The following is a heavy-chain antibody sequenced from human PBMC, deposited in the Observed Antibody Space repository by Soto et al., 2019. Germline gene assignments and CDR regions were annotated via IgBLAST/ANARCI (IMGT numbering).Heavy chain of an antibody. D-gene: IGHD3-3*01. Sequence: SATLSLTCAVYGGSFSGYYRSCIRQPPGKGLEWVVESNQSGSTNYNPSLKSRVSISVDTSKNQFSLKLSSVTAADTAVSYCARGNPHNITIFGVVITLINWFDPWGQGTLVTVS. J-gene: IGHJ5*02. CDR3: ARGNPHNITIFGVVITLINWFDP. V-gene: IGHV4-34*01. CDR2: SNQSGST. CDR1: GGSFSGYY.